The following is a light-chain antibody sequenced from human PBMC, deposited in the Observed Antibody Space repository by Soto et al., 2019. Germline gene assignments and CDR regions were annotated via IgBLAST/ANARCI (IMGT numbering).Light chain of an antibody. CDR1: SSDIGAYNF. CDR3: TSWTTSTTMI. V-gene: IGLV2-14*03. CDR2: DVN. Sequence: QSVLTQPASVSGSPGQSITISCTGTSSDIGAYNFVSWCQQHPGKAPKLMLYDVNIRPSGVSNRFSGSKSGNTASLTISGLQAEDEADYYRTSWTTSTTMIFGGGTKVTVL. J-gene: IGLJ2*01.